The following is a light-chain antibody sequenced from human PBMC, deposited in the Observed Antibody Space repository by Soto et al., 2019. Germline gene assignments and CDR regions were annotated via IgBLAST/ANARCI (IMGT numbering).Light chain of an antibody. V-gene: IGKV1-5*01. Sequence: DIQMTQSPSPLSASVGDRVTITCRASQSISGWLAWYQQKPGKAPKLLIYDASSLESGVPSRFSGSGSGTEFTLTINSLQPDDSATYYCQQYNSYRTFGQGTKVDIK. CDR2: DAS. J-gene: IGKJ1*01. CDR1: QSISGW. CDR3: QQYNSYRT.